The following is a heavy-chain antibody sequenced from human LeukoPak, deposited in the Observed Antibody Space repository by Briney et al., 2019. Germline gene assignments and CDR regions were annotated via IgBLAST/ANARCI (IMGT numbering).Heavy chain of an antibody. V-gene: IGHV4-39*07. Sequence: SETLSLTCTVSGGSISSSSYYWGWIRQPPGKGLEWIGSIYYSGSTYYNPSLKSRVTISVDTSKNQFSLKLSSVTAADTAVYYCARGYSSGWYPLAYFDLWGRGTLVTVSS. CDR3: ARGYSSGWYPLAYFDL. CDR2: IYYSGST. CDR1: GGSISSSSYY. D-gene: IGHD6-19*01. J-gene: IGHJ2*01.